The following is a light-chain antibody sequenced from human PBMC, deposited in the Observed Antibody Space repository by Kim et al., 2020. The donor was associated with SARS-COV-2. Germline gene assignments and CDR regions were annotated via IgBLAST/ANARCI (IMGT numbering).Light chain of an antibody. V-gene: IGLV3-25*03. CDR3: QSADSSGTYQV. CDR1: ALPNQY. J-gene: IGLJ1*01. Sequence: PGHTARITCSGDALPNQYAYWYQQKPGQAPVLVIYKDSERPSGIPERFSGSSSGTTVTLTISGVQAEDEADYYCQSADSSGTYQVFGTGTKVTVL. CDR2: KDS.